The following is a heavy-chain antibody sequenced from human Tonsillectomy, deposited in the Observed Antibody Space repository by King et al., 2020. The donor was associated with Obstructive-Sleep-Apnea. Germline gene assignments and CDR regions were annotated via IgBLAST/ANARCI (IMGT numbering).Heavy chain of an antibody. V-gene: IGHV3-30*18. D-gene: IGHD3-9*01. CDR3: AKNLYDILTASPFDP. CDR2: ISYDGINK. CDR1: GFILSKYG. J-gene: IGHJ5*02. Sequence: VQLVESGGGVVQPGRSLRLSFAAAGFILSKYGIHWVRPAPCKGLEWVAGISYDGINKYCANSVKGRFTIPRDNSKNTLDLQMNSLRAEDTAVYYCAKNLYDILTASPFDPWGQGTLVTVSS.